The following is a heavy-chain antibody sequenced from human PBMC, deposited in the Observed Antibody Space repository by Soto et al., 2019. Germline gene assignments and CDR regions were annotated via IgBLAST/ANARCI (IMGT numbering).Heavy chain of an antibody. CDR1: GGTFSSYA. V-gene: IGHV1-69*06. CDR3: ARPVVARNYYGMDV. D-gene: IGHD5-12*01. CDR2: IIPIFGTA. J-gene: IGHJ6*02. Sequence: ASVKVSCKASGGTFSSYAISWVRQAPGQGLEWMGGIIPIFGTANYAQKFRGRVTITADKSTSTAYMELSSLRSEDTAVYYCARPVVARNYYGMDVWGQGTTVTVSS.